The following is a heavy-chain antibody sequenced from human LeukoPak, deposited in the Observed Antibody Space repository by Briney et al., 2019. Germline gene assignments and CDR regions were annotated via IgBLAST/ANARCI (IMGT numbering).Heavy chain of an antibody. D-gene: IGHD3-10*01. J-gene: IGHJ5*02. V-gene: IGHV1-2*02. CDR1: GYTFTGYY. Sequence: ASVKVSCKTSGYTFTGYYMHWVRQAPGQGLEWMGWINPNSGGTNYAQKFQGRVTMTRDTSISTAYMELSRLRSDDTAVYYCARDRITMVRGAPNWFDPWGQGTLVTVSS. CDR3: ARDRITMVRGAPNWFDP. CDR2: INPNSGGT.